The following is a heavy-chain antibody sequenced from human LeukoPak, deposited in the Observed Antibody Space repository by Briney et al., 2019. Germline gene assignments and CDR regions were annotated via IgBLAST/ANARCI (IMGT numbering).Heavy chain of an antibody. D-gene: IGHD6-19*01. CDR1: GFTFSSYA. CDR2: ISVSGGST. V-gene: IGHV3-23*01. J-gene: IGHJ4*02. CDR3: ARGITVADLFDY. Sequence: TGGSLRLSCAASGFTFSSYAMSWVRQAAGKGLEWVSTISVSGGSTYYADSVKGRFTISRDNAKNSLYLQMNSLRAEDTALYYCARGITVADLFDYWGQGTLVTVSS.